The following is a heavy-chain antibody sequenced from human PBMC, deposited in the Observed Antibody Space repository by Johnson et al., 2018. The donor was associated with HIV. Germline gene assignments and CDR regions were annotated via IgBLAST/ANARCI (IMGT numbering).Heavy chain of an antibody. D-gene: IGHD5-24*01. CDR2: IGTAGDT. V-gene: IGHV3-13*01. J-gene: IGHJ3*02. CDR3: ARGVEMSTIRDVGDAIDI. Sequence: VQLVESGGGLVQPGGSLRLSCAASGFTFSSYDMHWVRQTTGKGLEWVSAIGTAGDTSYSGSVKGRFTISRENAKNSLYLQMNSLRAGETAVYYCARGVEMSTIRDVGDAIDIWGQGTMVPVSS. CDR1: GFTFSSYD.